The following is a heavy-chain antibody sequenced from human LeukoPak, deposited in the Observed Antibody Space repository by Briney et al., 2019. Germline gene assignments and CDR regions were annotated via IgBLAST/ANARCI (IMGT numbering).Heavy chain of an antibody. D-gene: IGHD2-15*01. CDR1: GYTFTGYY. J-gene: IGHJ4*02. CDR3: AREEDDYFDY. Sequence: ASVKVSCKASGYTFTGYYMHWVRQAPGQGLEWMGWINPNSGDTNYAQKLQGRVTMTTDTSTSTAYMELRSLRSDDTAVYYCAREEDDYFDYWGQGTLVTVSS. CDR2: INPNSGDT. V-gene: IGHV1-2*02.